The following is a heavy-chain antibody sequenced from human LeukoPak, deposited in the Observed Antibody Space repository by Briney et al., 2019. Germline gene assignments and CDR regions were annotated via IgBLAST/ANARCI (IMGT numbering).Heavy chain of an antibody. D-gene: IGHD6-13*01. CDR2: ISYDGSNK. CDR3: AKDRFSLAAAIIN. V-gene: IGHV3-30*18. CDR1: GFTFSSYG. J-gene: IGHJ4*02. Sequence: GGSLRLSCAASGFTFSSYGMHWVRQAPGKGLEWVAVISYDGSNKYYADSVKGRFTISRDNSKNTLYLQMNSLRAEDTAVYYCAKDRFSLAAAIINWGQGTLVTVSS.